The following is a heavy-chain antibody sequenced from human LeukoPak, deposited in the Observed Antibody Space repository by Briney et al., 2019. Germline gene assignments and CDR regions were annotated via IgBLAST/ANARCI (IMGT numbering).Heavy chain of an antibody. V-gene: IGHV3-64D*06. J-gene: IGHJ4*02. CDR1: GFIFKNYA. CDR3: VKGKGIAVTSLDY. Sequence: GGSLRLPCSAPGFIFKNYAMHWVRQAPGKGLEYVSAISSNGGSTYYADSVKGRFTISRDNSKNTLYLQMSSLRAEDTAVYYCVKGKGIAVTSLDYWGQGTLVTVSS. CDR2: ISSNGGST. D-gene: IGHD6-19*01.